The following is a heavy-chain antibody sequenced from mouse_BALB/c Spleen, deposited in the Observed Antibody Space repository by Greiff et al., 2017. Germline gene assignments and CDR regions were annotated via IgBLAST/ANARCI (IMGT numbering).Heavy chain of an antibody. CDR2: ISSGSSTI. J-gene: IGHJ4*01. CDR1: GFTFSSFG. CDR3: ARSRDYYYAMDY. D-gene: IGHD2-13*01. Sequence: DVHLVESGGGLVQPGGSRKLSCAASGFTFSSFGMHWVRQAPEKGLEWVAYISSGSSTIYYADTVKGRFTISRDNPKNTLFLQMTSLRSEDTAMYYCARSRDYYYAMDYWGQGTSVTVSS. V-gene: IGHV5-17*02.